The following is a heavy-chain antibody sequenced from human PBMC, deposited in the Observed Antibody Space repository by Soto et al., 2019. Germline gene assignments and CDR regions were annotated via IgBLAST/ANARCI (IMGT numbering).Heavy chain of an antibody. D-gene: IGHD3-16*01. V-gene: IGHV3-21*01. CDR2: ISSSSSYI. Sequence: GGSLRLSCAASGFTFSSYSMNWVRQAPGKGLEWVSSISSSSSYIYYADSVKGRFTISRDNAKNSLYLQMNSLRAEDTAVYYCARDPTVVKVGASDAFDIWGQGTMVTVSS. CDR3: ARDPTVVKVGASDAFDI. CDR1: GFTFSSYS. J-gene: IGHJ3*02.